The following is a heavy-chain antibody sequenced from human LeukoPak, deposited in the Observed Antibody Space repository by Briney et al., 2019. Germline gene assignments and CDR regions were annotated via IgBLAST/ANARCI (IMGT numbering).Heavy chain of an antibody. CDR2: ITRSSYI. J-gene: IGHJ4*02. CDR3: ARGHGSSWMSEIDY. D-gene: IGHD6-13*01. Sequence: GGSLRLSCAASGFTFSTYSMNWVRQAPGKGLEWLSSITRSSYIYYADSVKGRFTISRDNAKNSLYLQMNSLRAEDTAVYYCARGHGSSWMSEIDYWGQGTLVTVSS. V-gene: IGHV3-21*01. CDR1: GFTFSTYS.